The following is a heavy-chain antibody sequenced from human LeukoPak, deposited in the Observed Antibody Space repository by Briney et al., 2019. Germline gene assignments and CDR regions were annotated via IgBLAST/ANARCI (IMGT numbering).Heavy chain of an antibody. CDR2: ISYVGSNK. V-gene: IGHV3-30*04. Sequence: GGSLRLSCAASGFTFSSYAMHWVRQAPGKGLEWVAVISYVGSNKYYADSVKGRFTISRDNSKNTLYLQMNSLRAEDTAVYYCAKTLYYYDSSGYLDYWGQGTLVTVSS. D-gene: IGHD3-22*01. J-gene: IGHJ4*02. CDR3: AKTLYYYDSSGYLDY. CDR1: GFTFSSYA.